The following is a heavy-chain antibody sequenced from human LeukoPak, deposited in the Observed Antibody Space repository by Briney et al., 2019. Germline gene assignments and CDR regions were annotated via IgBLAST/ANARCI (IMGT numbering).Heavy chain of an antibody. V-gene: IGHV4-59*01. CDR3: ARYTAMVAFHAHGFDI. Sequence: SETLSLTCTVSGGSISSYYWSWIRQPPGKGLEWIGYIYYSGSTNYNPSLKSRVTISVDTSKNQFSLKLRSVTAADTAVYYCARYTAMVAFHAHGFDIWGQGTMVTVSS. CDR2: IYYSGST. D-gene: IGHD5-18*01. CDR1: GGSISSYY. J-gene: IGHJ3*02.